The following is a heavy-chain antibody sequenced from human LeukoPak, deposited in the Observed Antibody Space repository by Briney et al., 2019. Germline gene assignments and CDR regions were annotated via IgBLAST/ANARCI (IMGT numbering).Heavy chain of an antibody. CDR2: INWNGDNT. D-gene: IGHD3-9*01. CDR3: ARGFDGNFDY. J-gene: IGHJ4*02. V-gene: IGHV3-20*04. Sequence: GGAPRLSCAPSGFTFYDYGVSWGRPTPREGLDWVSGINWNGDNTDYADSVKGRFTISRDNAKNSLYLQMNSLRAEDTALYYCARGFDGNFDYWGQGTLVTVSP. CDR1: GFTFYDYG.